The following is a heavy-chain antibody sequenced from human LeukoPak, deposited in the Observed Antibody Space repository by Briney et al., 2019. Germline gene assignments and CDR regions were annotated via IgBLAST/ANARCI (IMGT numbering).Heavy chain of an antibody. V-gene: IGHV1-2*02. CDR2: INPNSGGT. CDR1: GYTFTGYY. Sequence: ASVKVSCTASGYTFTGYYMHWVRQAPGQGLEWMGWINPNSGGTNYAQKFQGRVTMTRDTSISTAYMELRRLRSDDTAVYYCARDYYDILTGYSFNWFDPWGQGTLVTVSS. CDR3: ARDYYDILTGYSFNWFDP. J-gene: IGHJ5*02. D-gene: IGHD3-9*01.